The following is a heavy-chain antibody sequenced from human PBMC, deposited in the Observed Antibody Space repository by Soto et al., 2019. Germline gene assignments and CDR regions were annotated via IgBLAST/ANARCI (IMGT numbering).Heavy chain of an antibody. J-gene: IGHJ2*01. CDR1: GGTFSSYA. V-gene: IGHV1-69*12. CDR2: IIPIFGTA. Sequence: QVQLVQSGAEVKKPGSSVKVSCKASGGTFSSYAISWVRQAPGQGLEWMGGIIPIFGTANYAQKFQGRVTITADETRSTAYKELRSLRFEDSAVYYCARVRYGDYVLLGGYFDLWGRGTLVTVSS. D-gene: IGHD4-17*01. CDR3: ARVRYGDYVLLGGYFDL.